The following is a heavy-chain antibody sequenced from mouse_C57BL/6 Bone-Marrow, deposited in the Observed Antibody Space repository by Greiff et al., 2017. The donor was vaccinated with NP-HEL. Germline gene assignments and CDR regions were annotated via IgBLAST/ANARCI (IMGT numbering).Heavy chain of an antibody. CDR1: GYTFTSYW. CDR3: ANMVRRGYFDY. V-gene: IGHV1-7*01. Sequence: QVHVKQSGAELAKPGASVKLSCKASGYTFTSYWMHWVKQRPGQGPEWIGYINPSSGYTKYNQKFKDKATLTADKSSSTAYMQLSSLTYEDSAVYYCANMVRRGYFDYWGQGTTLTVSS. D-gene: IGHD2-14*01. J-gene: IGHJ2*01. CDR2: INPSSGYT.